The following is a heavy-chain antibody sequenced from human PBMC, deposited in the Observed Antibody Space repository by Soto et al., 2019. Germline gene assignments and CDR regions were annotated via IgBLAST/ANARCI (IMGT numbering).Heavy chain of an antibody. CDR2: ISYDGSNK. J-gene: IGHJ3*02. V-gene: IGHV3-30-3*01. CDR1: GFTFSSYA. Sequence: QVQLVESGGGVVQPGRSLRLSCAASGFTFSSYAMHWVRQAPGKGLEWVAVISYDGSNKYYADSVKGRFTISRDNSKNKLYLQMNSLRAEDTAVYYCSPIDSSSYDIWGQGTMVTVSS. CDR3: SPIDSSSYDI. D-gene: IGHD3-22*01.